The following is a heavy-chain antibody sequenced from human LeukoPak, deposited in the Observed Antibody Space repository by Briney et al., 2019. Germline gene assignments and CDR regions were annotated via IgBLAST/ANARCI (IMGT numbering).Heavy chain of an antibody. Sequence: PGGSLRLSCAASGYTFTSYGISWVRQAPGQGLEWMGWISAYNGNTNYAQKLQGGVTMTTDTSTSTAYMELRSLRSDDTAVYYCARGWEFNPYFDYWGQGTLVTVSS. J-gene: IGHJ4*02. CDR1: GYTFTSYG. CDR3: ARGWEFNPYFDY. V-gene: IGHV1-18*01. CDR2: ISAYNGNT. D-gene: IGHD3-10*01.